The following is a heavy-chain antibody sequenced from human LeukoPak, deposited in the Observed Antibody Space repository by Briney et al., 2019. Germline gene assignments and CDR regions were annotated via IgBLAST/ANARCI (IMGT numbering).Heavy chain of an antibody. CDR3: ARDRYSPRDQFDY. V-gene: IGHV3-23*01. CDR2: ISDSGGSS. J-gene: IGHJ4*02. D-gene: IGHD2-15*01. Sequence: PGGSLRLSCAASGFTFGSYAMSWVRQAPGKGLEWVSAISDSGGSSWYADSVRGRSTISRDNSKNTVYLQMQSLRAEDTAVYFCARDRYSPRDQFDYWGQGTLVTVSS. CDR1: GFTFGSYA.